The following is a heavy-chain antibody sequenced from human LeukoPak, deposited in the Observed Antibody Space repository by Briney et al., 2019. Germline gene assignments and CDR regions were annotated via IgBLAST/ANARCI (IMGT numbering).Heavy chain of an antibody. CDR3: TRGPLGISGYDSPFDY. Sequence: GASVKVPCKASGGTFSSYAISWVRQAPGQGLEWMGGIIPIFGTANYAQKFQGRVTITADESTSTAYMELSSLRSEDTAVYYCTRGPLGISGYDSPFDYWGQGTLVTVSS. V-gene: IGHV1-69*01. CDR2: IIPIFGTA. J-gene: IGHJ4*02. CDR1: GGTFSSYA. D-gene: IGHD5-12*01.